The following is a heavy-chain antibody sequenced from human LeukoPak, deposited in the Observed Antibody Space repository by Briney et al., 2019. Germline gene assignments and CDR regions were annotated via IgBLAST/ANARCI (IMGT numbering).Heavy chain of an antibody. CDR1: GGSISSGDYY. CDR3: ARIAAAGTGYYYGMDV. D-gene: IGHD6-13*01. CDR2: IYYSGST. Sequence: SQTLSLTCTVSGGSISSGDYYWSWIRQPPGKGLEWIGYIYYSGSTYYNPSLKSRVTISVDTSKNQFSLKLSSVTAADTAVYYCARIAAAGTGYYYGMDVWGQGTTVTVSS. J-gene: IGHJ6*02. V-gene: IGHV4-30-4*01.